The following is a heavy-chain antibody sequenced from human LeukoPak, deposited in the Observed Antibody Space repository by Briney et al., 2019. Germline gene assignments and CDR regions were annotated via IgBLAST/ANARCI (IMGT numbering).Heavy chain of an antibody. J-gene: IGHJ6*03. CDR3: ARALVYDFWSGYYTGITFLGFSYYYYMDV. D-gene: IGHD3-3*01. CDR2: INTNTGNP. Sequence: GASVKVSCKASGYTFTSYAMNWVRQAPGQGLEWMGWINTNTGNPTYAQGFTGRFVFSLDTSVSTAYLQISSLKAEDTAVYYCARALVYDFWSGYYTGITFLGFSYYYYMDVWGKGTTVTVSS. V-gene: IGHV7-4-1*02. CDR1: GYTFTSYA.